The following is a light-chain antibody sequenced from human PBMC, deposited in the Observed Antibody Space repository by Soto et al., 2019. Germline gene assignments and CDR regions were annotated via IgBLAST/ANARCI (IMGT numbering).Light chain of an antibody. CDR2: DAS. CDR3: QQYGNSPQT. V-gene: IGKV1-5*01. CDR1: QTISTW. Sequence: DIQVTQSPPTLSASVGDRVTITCRASQTISTWMAWYQQKPGKAPKLLVYDASTLQSGVASRFSGSGSGTEFTLTISRLEPEDFAVYYCQQYGNSPQTFGQGTKVDI. J-gene: IGKJ1*01.